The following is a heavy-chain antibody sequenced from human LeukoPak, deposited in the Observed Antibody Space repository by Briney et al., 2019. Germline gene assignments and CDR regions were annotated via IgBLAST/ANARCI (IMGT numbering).Heavy chain of an antibody. J-gene: IGHJ2*01. Sequence: PSETLSLTCTVSGGSISSYYWSWIRQPPGKGLEWIGYIYYSGSTNYNPSLKSRVTISVDTSKNQFSLKLSSVTAADTAVYYCARSKPATEVTRDYWYFDLWGRGTLVTVSS. V-gene: IGHV4-59*01. CDR1: GGSISSYY. CDR3: ARSKPATEVTRDYWYFDL. D-gene: IGHD4-23*01. CDR2: IYYSGST.